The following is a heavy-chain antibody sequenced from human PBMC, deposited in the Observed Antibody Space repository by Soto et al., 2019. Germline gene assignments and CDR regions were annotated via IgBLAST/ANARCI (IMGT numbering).Heavy chain of an antibody. Sequence: PSETLSLTCAVYGGSFSGHSWTWIRQSPGKGLEWIGDINHSGRVNYSPSLKSRVTISLDTSKSQFSLKLSSVTAADTAVYYCARGGRSHLGYRSGWYGPHYYYGMDVWGQGTTVT. D-gene: IGHD6-19*01. CDR2: INHSGRV. J-gene: IGHJ6*02. CDR3: ARGGRSHLGYRSGWYGPHYYYGMDV. V-gene: IGHV4-34*01. CDR1: GGSFSGHS.